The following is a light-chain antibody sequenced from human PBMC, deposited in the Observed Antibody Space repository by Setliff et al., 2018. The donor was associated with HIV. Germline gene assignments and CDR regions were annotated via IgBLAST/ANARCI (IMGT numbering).Light chain of an antibody. V-gene: IGLV2-23*02. Sequence: QSVLTQPASVSGSPGQSSTISCTGTRSDIGTYDLVSWYRQYPGKAPKLIIYEVNRRPAGASDRLSGSKSGNTASLTISGLRAEDEATYYCCSYTSSTTYVFGTGTKVTVL. CDR3: CSYTSSTTYV. CDR2: EVN. J-gene: IGLJ1*01. CDR1: RSDIGTYDL.